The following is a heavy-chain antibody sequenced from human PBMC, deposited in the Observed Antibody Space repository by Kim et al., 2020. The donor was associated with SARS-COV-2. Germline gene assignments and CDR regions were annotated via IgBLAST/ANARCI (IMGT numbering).Heavy chain of an antibody. CDR1: GGSFSGYY. CDR2: INHSGST. V-gene: IGHV4-34*01. J-gene: IGHJ3*02. CDR3: AREITMIVHAFDI. Sequence: SETLSLTCAVYGGSFSGYYWSWIRQPPGKGLEWIGEINHSGSTNYNPSLKSRVTISVDTSKNQFSLKLSSVTAADTAVYYCAREITMIVHAFDIWGQGTMVTVSS. D-gene: IGHD3-22*01.